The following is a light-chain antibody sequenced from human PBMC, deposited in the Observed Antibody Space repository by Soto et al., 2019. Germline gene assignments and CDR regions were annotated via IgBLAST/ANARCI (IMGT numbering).Light chain of an antibody. CDR3: QQYNSMLS. CDR2: DAS. V-gene: IGKV1-33*01. CDR1: HDVSRN. J-gene: IGKJ4*01. Sequence: DIPMTQSPSSLSASVGDRVTIACQSSHDVSRNLNWFQQKPGEAPKLLLYDASNLERGVPSRFSASGSGTDFTFTISSVQPEDVATYYCQQYNSMLSFGGG.